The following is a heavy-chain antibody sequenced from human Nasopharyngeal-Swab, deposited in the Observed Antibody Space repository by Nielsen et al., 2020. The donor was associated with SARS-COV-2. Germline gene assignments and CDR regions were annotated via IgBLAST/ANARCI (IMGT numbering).Heavy chain of an antibody. D-gene: IGHD2/OR15-2a*01. V-gene: IGHV3-74*01. Sequence: GSLRLSCAASGFTFSNYRMHWVRQAPVKGLVWVSRINGDGSSLNYADFVKGRFTISTDNAKSTLYLEMNSLRAEDTAVYYCARGRGSSTSMIGYWGQGTLVTVSS. J-gene: IGHJ4*02. CDR3: ARGRGSSTSMIGY. CDR1: GFTFSNYR. CDR2: INGDGSSL.